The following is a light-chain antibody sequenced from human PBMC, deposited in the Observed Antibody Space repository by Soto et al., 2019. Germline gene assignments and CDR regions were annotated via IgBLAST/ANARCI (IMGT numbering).Light chain of an antibody. CDR1: SSDFGGYNY. Sequence: QSALTQPASVSGSPGQSITISCTGTSSDFGGYNYVSWYQHHPGKAPKLIIYQVSNRPSGVSNRFSGSKSGNAASLTISGLQAEDGADYYCSSYTGRSTRVFGTGTKLTVL. J-gene: IGLJ1*01. V-gene: IGLV2-14*01. CDR2: QVS. CDR3: SSYTGRSTRV.